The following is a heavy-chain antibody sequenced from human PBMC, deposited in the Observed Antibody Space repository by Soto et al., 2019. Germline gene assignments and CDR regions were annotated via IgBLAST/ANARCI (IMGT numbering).Heavy chain of an antibody. D-gene: IGHD2-2*01. CDR3: ASCNPSVGYCSSTSCYFGY. CDR2: INHSGST. V-gene: IGHV4-34*01. CDR1: GGSFSGYY. J-gene: IGHJ4*02. Sequence: QVQLQQWGAGLLKPSETLSLTCAVYGGSFSGYYWSWIRQPPGKGLEWIGEINHSGSTNYNPSLKNRVTISVDTSKNQFSLKLSSVTAADTAVYYCASCNPSVGYCSSTSCYFGYWGQGTLVTVSS.